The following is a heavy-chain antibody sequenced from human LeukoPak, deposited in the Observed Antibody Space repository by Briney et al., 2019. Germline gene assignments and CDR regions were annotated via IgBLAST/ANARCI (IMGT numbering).Heavy chain of an antibody. J-gene: IGHJ4*02. V-gene: IGHV3-30-3*01. CDR3: ARDWGYSSGTYFCG. CDR2: ISNDGSKK. CDR1: GFTFSSYS. Sequence: GGSLRPSCAASGFTFSSYSMHWVRQAPGKGLEWVAVISNDGSKKYYADSVKGRFTISRDNSQNTVYLQMNSLGTDDTALYYCARDWGYSSGTYFCGWGQGTLVAVSS. D-gene: IGHD3-10*01.